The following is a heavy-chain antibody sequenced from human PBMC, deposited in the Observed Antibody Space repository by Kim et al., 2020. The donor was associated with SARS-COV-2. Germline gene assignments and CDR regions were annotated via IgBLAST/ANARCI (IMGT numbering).Heavy chain of an antibody. CDR1: GFTFSRAD. J-gene: IGHJ4*02. V-gene: IGHV3-13*04. CDR2: IGVAGDT. CDR3: ASASSWYYFDS. D-gene: IGHD6-13*01. Sequence: GXSLRLSCAASGFTFSRADMHWVRQVTGKGLEWVSAIGVAGDTYYRDSVKGRFTISRENAKNSLYLQMNSLGAGDTAVYYCASASSWYYFDSWGQGTLVTVSS.